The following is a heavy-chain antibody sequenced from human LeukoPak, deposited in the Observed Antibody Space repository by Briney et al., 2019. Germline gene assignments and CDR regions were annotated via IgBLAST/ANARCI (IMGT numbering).Heavy chain of an antibody. CDR1: GFTFGGYA. D-gene: IGHD2-21*01. CDR2: ISSSSNII. Sequence: PGGSLRPSCAASGFTFGGYAMNWVRQAPGKGLEWVSHIYISSSSNIISYADSVKGRFTISRDNAQNSLYLQMNGLRDEDTAVYYCVRDRAYSFDYWGQGILATVSS. CDR3: VRDRAYSFDY. J-gene: IGHJ4*02. V-gene: IGHV3-48*02.